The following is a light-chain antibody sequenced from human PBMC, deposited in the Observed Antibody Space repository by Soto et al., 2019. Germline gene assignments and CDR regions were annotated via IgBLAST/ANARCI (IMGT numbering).Light chain of an antibody. CDR2: AAS. J-gene: IGKJ1*01. Sequence: DIHMTQSPSSVSASVLYIIAITCXASQDIGGRLAWFQQKPGKAPQYLIQAASILQSGVPSRFSGSGSGTEFILTINNLQPEDFASYFCLQVYSFPRTFGLGTKVDIK. V-gene: IGKV1-12*01. CDR1: QDIGGR. CDR3: LQVYSFPRT.